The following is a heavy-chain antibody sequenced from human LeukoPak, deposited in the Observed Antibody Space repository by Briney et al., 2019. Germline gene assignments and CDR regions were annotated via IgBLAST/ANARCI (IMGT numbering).Heavy chain of an antibody. J-gene: IGHJ4*02. V-gene: IGHV5-51*01. CDR2: IHPGDSDT. Sequence: GESLKISCKGSGYIFTSYWIGWVRQMPGKGLEWMGIIHPGDSDTRYSPSFQGQVTISADRSISTAYLQWSSLKASDTAMYYCARQAYTYAPFDYWGQGTLVTVSS. CDR3: ARQAYTYAPFDY. D-gene: IGHD5-18*01. CDR1: GYIFTSYW.